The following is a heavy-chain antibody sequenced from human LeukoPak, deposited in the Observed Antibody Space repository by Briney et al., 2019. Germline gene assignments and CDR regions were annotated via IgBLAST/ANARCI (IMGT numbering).Heavy chain of an antibody. D-gene: IGHD4-17*01. Sequence: GGSLRLSCAASRFTVSSNYMSWVRQAPGKGLEWVSVIYSGGSTYYADSVKGRFTISRDNSKNTLYLQMNSLRAEDTAVYYCARETLYGNFDYWGQGTLVTVSS. CDR2: IYSGGST. V-gene: IGHV3-53*01. CDR3: ARETLYGNFDY. J-gene: IGHJ4*02. CDR1: RFTVSSNY.